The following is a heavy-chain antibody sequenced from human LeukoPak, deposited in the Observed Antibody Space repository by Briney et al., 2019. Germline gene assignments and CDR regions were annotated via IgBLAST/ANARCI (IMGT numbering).Heavy chain of an antibody. Sequence: SETLSLTCTVSGGSISSYYWSWIRQPPGKGLEWIGYIYYSGSTNYNPSLKSRVTISVDTSKNQFSLKLSSVTAADTAVYYCARDVGWLGRDYWGQGTLVTVSS. CDR3: ARDVGWLGRDY. CDR1: GGSISSYY. D-gene: IGHD6-19*01. V-gene: IGHV4-59*01. J-gene: IGHJ4*02. CDR2: IYYSGST.